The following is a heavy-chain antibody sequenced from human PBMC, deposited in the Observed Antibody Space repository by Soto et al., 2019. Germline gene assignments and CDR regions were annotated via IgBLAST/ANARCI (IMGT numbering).Heavy chain of an antibody. CDR2: IYYSGST. J-gene: IGHJ3*02. CDR1: GGSISSSSYY. V-gene: IGHV4-39*01. Sequence: SETLSLTCTVSGGSISSSSYYWGWIRQPPGKGLEWIGSIYYSGSTYYNPSLKSRVTISVDTSKNQFSLKLSSVTAADTAVYYCARSPRTSMPGRFDIWGQGTMVTVPS. D-gene: IGHD2-2*01. CDR3: ARSPRTSMPGRFDI.